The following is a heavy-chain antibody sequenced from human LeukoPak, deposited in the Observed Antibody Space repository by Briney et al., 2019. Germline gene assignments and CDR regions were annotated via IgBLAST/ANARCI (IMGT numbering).Heavy chain of an antibody. D-gene: IGHD3-10*01. V-gene: IGHV4-59*11. CDR2: IFNTGNT. CDR3: ASRPADTTWYGVFEY. CDR1: GGSINSHY. J-gene: IGHJ4*02. Sequence: SETLSLTCSVSGGSINSHYWSWIRQPPGKRLEWIGYIFNTGNTNYNPSLASRVTMSVDTSRAQFFLRLSPVTAADTAIYYCASRPADTTWYGVFEYWSQGTLVTVSS.